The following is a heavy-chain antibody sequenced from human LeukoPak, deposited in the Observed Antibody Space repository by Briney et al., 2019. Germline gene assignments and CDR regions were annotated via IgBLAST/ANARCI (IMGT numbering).Heavy chain of an antibody. CDR3: ARQGEYYDFWSGYYAFDI. V-gene: IGHV4-34*01. Sequence: SETLSLTCAVYGGSFSGYYWSWIRQPPGKGLEWIGEINHSGSTNYNPSLKSRVTISVDTSKNQFPLKLSSVTAADTAVYYCARQGEYYDFWSGYYAFDIWGQGTMVTVSS. J-gene: IGHJ3*02. CDR1: GGSFSGYY. CDR2: INHSGST. D-gene: IGHD3-3*01.